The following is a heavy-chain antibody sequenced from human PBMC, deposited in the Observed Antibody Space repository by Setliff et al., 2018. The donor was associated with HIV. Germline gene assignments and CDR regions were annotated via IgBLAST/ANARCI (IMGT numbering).Heavy chain of an antibody. V-gene: IGHV4-59*08. Sequence: SDTLSLTCTVSGGSISSYYWSWIRQPPGTGLEWIGYGYYSWSTTYKPSLKSRGTISVDTSKNQFSLKLSSLTPADTAVYYCARLRYYDCSGYFHYFDYWGQANLVTVSP. D-gene: IGHD3-22*01. CDR2: GYYSWST. CDR3: ARLRYYDCSGYFHYFDY. CDR1: GGSISSYY. J-gene: IGHJ4*02.